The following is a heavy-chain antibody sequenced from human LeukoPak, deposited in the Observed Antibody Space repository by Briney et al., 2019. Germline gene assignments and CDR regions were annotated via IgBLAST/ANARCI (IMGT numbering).Heavy chain of an antibody. J-gene: IGHJ3*02. Sequence: GGSLRLSCAASGFTFSSYWMSWVRQAPGKGLEWVANIKQDGSEKYYVDSVKGRFTISRDNARNSLYLQMSSLRAEDTALYYCARATKTYAYDIWGRGTMVTISS. CDR3: ARATKTYAYDI. V-gene: IGHV3-7*01. CDR2: IKQDGSEK. CDR1: GFTFSSYW. D-gene: IGHD1-26*01.